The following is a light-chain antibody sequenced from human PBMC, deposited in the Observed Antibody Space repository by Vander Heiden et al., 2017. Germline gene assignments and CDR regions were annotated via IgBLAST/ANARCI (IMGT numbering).Light chain of an antibody. J-gene: IGKJ1*01. CDR3: QRSHSFRA. V-gene: IGKV1-39*01. CDR2: DAS. Sequence: DIQATQPPSSLSASVGDRVTLTCRASETINRNLNWYQQNPGKAPKLLIFDASSLQSRVPSRFSGGGSGTNFTLTISSVQPDDFATYYCQRSHSFRAFGQETKVEVK. CDR1: ETINRN.